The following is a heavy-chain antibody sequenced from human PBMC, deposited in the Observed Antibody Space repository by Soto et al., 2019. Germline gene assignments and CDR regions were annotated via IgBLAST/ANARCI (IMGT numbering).Heavy chain of an antibody. CDR1: GGSVSSGSYY. J-gene: IGHJ4*02. V-gene: IGHV4-61*01. CDR3: AREAPYYYDSSGYQIDY. D-gene: IGHD3-22*01. CDR2: IYYSGST. Sequence: SETLSLTCTVSGGSVSSGSYYWSWIRQPPGKGLEWIGYIYYSGSTNYNPSLKSRVTISVDTSKNQFSLKLSSVTAADTAVYYCAREAPYYYDSSGYQIDYWGQGTLVTVSS.